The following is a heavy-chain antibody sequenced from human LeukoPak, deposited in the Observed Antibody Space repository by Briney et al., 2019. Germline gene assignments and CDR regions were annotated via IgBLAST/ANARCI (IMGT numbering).Heavy chain of an antibody. CDR1: GYTFTRYN. D-gene: IGHD3-22*01. CDR2: INPNRGGT. J-gene: IGHJ4*02. CDR3: ARVYYDSSGYNYGPFDY. V-gene: IGHV1-2*06. Sequence: ASVKVSCKASGYTFTRYNIHWVRQAPGQGLEWMGRINPNRGGTNYAQKFQGRVTMTRDTSISTAYMELSRLRSDDTAVYYCARVYYDSSGYNYGPFDYWGLGTLVAVSS.